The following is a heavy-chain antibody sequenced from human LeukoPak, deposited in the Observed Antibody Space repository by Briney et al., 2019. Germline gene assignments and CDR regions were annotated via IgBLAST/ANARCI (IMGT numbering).Heavy chain of an antibody. CDR3: ARAFDDYGGSRYYYYYGMDV. CDR1: GGSISSGGYS. V-gene: IGHV4-31*03. Sequence: PSETLSLTCTVSGGSISSGGYSWSWLRQHPGKGLEWIVYIYYSGGTYYNPSLKSRVTISVDTSKNQFSLKLSSVTAADTAVYYCARAFDDYGGSRYYYYYGMDVWGQGTTVTVSS. CDR2: IYYSGGT. J-gene: IGHJ6*02. D-gene: IGHD4-23*01.